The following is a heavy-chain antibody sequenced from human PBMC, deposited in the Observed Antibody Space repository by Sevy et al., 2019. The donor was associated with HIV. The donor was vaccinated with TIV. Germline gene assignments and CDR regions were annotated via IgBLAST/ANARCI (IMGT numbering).Heavy chain of an antibody. J-gene: IGHJ5*02. CDR2: INHSGST. V-gene: IGHV4-34*01. D-gene: IGHD6-19*01. Sequence: SETLSLTCAVYGGSFSGYYWSWIRQPPGKGLEWIGEINHSGSTNYNPSLKSRVTISVDTSKNQFSLKLSSVTAADTAVYYCARGRRYSSGWLRVDRNWFDPWGQGTLVTVSS. CDR3: ARGRRYSSGWLRVDRNWFDP. CDR1: GGSFSGYY.